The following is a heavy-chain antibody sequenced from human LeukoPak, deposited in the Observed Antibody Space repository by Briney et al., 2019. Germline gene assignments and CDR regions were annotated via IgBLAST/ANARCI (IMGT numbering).Heavy chain of an antibody. J-gene: IGHJ4*02. CDR1: GGSISSYY. V-gene: IGHV4-59*12. Sequence: SETLSLTCTVSGGSISSYYWSWIRQPPGKGLEWIGYIYYSGSTNYNPSLKSRVTISVDTSKNQFSLKLSSVTAADTAVYYCARGVRWLRYSYFDYWGQGTLVTVSS. CDR2: IYYSGST. CDR3: ARGVRWLRYSYFDY. D-gene: IGHD5-12*01.